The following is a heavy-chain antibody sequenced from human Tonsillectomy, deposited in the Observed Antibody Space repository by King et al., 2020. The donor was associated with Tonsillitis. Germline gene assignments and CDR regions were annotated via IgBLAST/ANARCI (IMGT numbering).Heavy chain of an antibody. V-gene: IGHV4-39*07. CDR1: GGSVSSSNYY. Sequence: QLQESGPGLVKPSETLSLSCPVSGGSVSSSNYYWGWIRHPPGKGLEWIGNIYYSGSTYYNPSLKSRVTISIDTSKNQYSLKLSSVTAADTAVYYCARLRSTWPYWFDPWGQGTLVTVSS. CDR3: ARLRSTWPYWFDP. J-gene: IGHJ5*02. D-gene: IGHD6-13*01. CDR2: IYYSGST.